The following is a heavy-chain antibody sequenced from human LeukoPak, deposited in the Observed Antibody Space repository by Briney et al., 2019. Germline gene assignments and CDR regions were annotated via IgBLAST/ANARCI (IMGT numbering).Heavy chain of an antibody. CDR2: IYTSGST. CDR1: GGSISSYY. D-gene: IGHD2-15*01. Sequence: PSETLSLTCTVSGGSISSYYWSWIRQPAGKGLEWIGRIYTSGSTNYNPSLKSRVTMSVDTSKNQFSLKLSSVTAADTAVYYCARDKTDDSHNWFDPWGQGTLVTVSS. CDR3: ARDKTDDSHNWFDP. V-gene: IGHV4-4*07. J-gene: IGHJ5*02.